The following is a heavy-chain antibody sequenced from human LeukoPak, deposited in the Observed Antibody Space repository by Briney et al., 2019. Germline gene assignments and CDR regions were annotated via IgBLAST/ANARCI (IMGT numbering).Heavy chain of an antibody. D-gene: IGHD6-13*01. Sequence: ASVKVSCKASGYAFPHYGVQWVRQAPGQTLEWMGWFNAGNGDDTKYSQKFQARLTMTTDTSATTVYMELNSLRSEDTAVYYCARSGSNWSCDSWGQGTLVTVSS. CDR3: ARSGSNWSCDS. CDR1: GYAFPHYG. V-gene: IGHV1-3*01. J-gene: IGHJ4*02. CDR2: FNAGNGDDT.